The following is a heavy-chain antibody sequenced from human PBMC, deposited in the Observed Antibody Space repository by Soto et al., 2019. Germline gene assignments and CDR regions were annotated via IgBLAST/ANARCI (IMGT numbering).Heavy chain of an antibody. J-gene: IGHJ4*02. D-gene: IGHD5-12*01. V-gene: IGHV3-23*01. Sequence: EVQLLESGGGLVQPGGSLRLSCAASGFTFSSYAMSWVRQAPGKGLEWVSAIRGSGETTYYADSVKGRFTISRDNSNNTLYLQVNSLRAEDTAVYYCVAYDPLAYCGQGTLVTVSS. CDR2: IRGSGETT. CDR1: GFTFSSYA. CDR3: VAYDPLAY.